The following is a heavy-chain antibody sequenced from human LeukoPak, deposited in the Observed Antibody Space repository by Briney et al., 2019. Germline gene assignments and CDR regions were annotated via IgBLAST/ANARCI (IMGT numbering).Heavy chain of an antibody. CDR3: AKDSSVPYGITD. CDR1: GFTFSKYA. Sequence: GGSLRLSCAASGFTFSKYAMSWVRQAPGRGLEWVSAISPSDGNTFYAASVKGRFTISRDNSKNTLSLQMNSLRAEDTALYYCAKDSSVPYGITDWGQGTLVTVSS. J-gene: IGHJ4*02. D-gene: IGHD4-17*01. CDR2: ISPSDGNT. V-gene: IGHV3-23*01.